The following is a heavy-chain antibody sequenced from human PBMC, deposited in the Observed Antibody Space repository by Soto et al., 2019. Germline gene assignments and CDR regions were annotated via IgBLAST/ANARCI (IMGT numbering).Heavy chain of an antibody. Sequence: SETLSLTCTVSGGSISSSSYYWGWIRQPPGKGLEWIGSIYYSGSTYYNPSLKSRVTISVDTSKNLFSLKLSSVTAADTAVFYCARFSGGYSSGWYEKYFQHWGQGTRVTVSS. J-gene: IGHJ1*01. CDR3: ARFSGGYSSGWYEKYFQH. D-gene: IGHD6-19*01. CDR1: GGSISSSSYY. V-gene: IGHV4-39*01. CDR2: IYYSGST.